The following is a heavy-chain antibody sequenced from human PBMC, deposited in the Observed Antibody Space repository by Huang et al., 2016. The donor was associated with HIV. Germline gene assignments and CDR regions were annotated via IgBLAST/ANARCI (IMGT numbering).Heavy chain of an antibody. Sequence: QVKLQESGPGLVKSSENLSLTCTVSGASISSASYNRGWSRQPPGKGLEWSCTSSHTATTYYSPALNSRLSMSVDTSENQVSLRLRSLTAADTAVYFCARHWEGSFYYYYYIDVWGPVTTVTVSS. CDR2: SSHTATT. V-gene: IGHV4-39*01. CDR1: GASISSASYN. D-gene: IGHD1-26*01. J-gene: IGHJ6*03. CDR3: ARHWEGSFYYYYYIDV.